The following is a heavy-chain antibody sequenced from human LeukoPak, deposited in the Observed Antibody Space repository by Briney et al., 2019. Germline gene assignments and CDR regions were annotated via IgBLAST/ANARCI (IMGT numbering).Heavy chain of an antibody. Sequence: PSETLSLTCAVSGGSISSSNWWSWVRQPPGQGLEWIGEIYHSGSTNYNPSLKSRVTISVDKSKNQFSLKLSSVTAADTAVYYCARGGHSSGYYYAQHFDYWGQGTLVTVSS. D-gene: IGHD3-22*01. CDR2: IYHSGST. CDR1: GGSISSSNW. V-gene: IGHV4-4*02. J-gene: IGHJ4*02. CDR3: ARGGHSSGYYYAQHFDY.